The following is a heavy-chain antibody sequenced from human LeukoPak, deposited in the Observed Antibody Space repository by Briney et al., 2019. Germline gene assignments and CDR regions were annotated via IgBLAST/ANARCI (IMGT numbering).Heavy chain of an antibody. CDR3: ARDEGLNGAFDI. CDR1: GDSISSGGYY. J-gene: IGHJ3*02. D-gene: IGHD3-22*01. V-gene: IGHV4-31*03. CDR2: IDYSGST. Sequence: SETLSLTCTVSGDSISSGGYYWSWIRQHPGKGLEWIGYIDYSGSTYYNPSLKSRVTISVDTSKNQFSLKLSSVTAADTAVYYCARDEGLNGAFDIWGQGTMVTVSS.